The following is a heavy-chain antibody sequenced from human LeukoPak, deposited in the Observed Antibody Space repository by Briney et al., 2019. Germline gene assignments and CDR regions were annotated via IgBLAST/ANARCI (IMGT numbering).Heavy chain of an antibody. Sequence: SVKVSCKASGGTFSSYAISWVRQAPGQGLEWMGRIIPILGIANYAQKFQGRVTVTADKSTSTAYMELSSLRSEDTAVYYCARARSGDYGDLDAFDIWGQGTMVTVSS. V-gene: IGHV1-69*04. CDR3: ARARSGDYGDLDAFDI. CDR1: GGTFSSYA. CDR2: IIPILGIA. D-gene: IGHD4-17*01. J-gene: IGHJ3*02.